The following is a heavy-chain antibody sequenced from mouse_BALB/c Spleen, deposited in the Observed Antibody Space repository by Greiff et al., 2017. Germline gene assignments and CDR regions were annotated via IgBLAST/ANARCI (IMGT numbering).Heavy chain of an antibody. D-gene: IGHD2-4*01. V-gene: IGHV1S81*02. J-gene: IGHJ2*01. CDR1: GYTFTSYW. CDR3: ARNYDYDY. Sequence: QQSCKASGYTFTSYWMHWVKQRPGQGLEWIGEINPSNGRTNYNEKFKSKATLTVDKSSSTAYMQLSSLASEDSAVYYCARNYDYDYWGQGTTLTVSS. CDR2: INPSNGRT.